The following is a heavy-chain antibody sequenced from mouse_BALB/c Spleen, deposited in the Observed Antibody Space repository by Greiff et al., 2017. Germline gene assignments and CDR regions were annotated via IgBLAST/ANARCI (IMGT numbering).Heavy chain of an antibody. CDR3: ARYYGSSYVSYWYFDV. V-gene: IGHV3-2*02. J-gene: IGHJ1*01. CDR1: GYSITSDYA. Sequence: EVKLVESGPGLVKPSQSLSLTCTVTGYSITSDYAWNWIRQFPGNKLEWMGYISYSGSTSYNPSLKSRISITRDTSKNQFFLQLNSVTTEDTATYYCARYYGSSYVSYWYFDVWGAGTTVTVSS. CDR2: ISYSGST. D-gene: IGHD1-1*01.